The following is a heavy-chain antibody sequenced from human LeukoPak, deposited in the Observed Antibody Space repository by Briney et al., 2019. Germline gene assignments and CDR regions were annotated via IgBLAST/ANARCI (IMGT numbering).Heavy chain of an antibody. D-gene: IGHD3-10*01. V-gene: IGHV3-48*03. J-gene: IGHJ4*02. Sequence: PGGSLTLSCAASGFTFSSYEMNWVRQAPGKGLEWVSYISSSGSTIYYADSVKGRFTISRDNAKNSLYLQMNSLRAEDTAVYYCAREPLLEYFDYWGQGTLATVSS. CDR3: AREPLLEYFDY. CDR2: ISSSGSTI. CDR1: GFTFSSYE.